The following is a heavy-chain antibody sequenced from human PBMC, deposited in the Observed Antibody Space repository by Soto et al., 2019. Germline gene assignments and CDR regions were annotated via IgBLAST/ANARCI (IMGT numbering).Heavy chain of an antibody. V-gene: IGHV3-48*03. CDR3: ARGSRAAAYYYYYYGMDV. CDR1: GFTFSSYE. J-gene: IGHJ6*02. D-gene: IGHD6-13*01. Sequence: VGSLRLSCAASGFTFSSYEMNWVRQAPGKGLEWVSYISSSGSTIYYADSVKGRFTISRDNAKNSLYLQVNSLRAEDTAVYYCARGSRAAAYYYYYYGMDVWGQGTTVTVSS. CDR2: ISSSGSTI.